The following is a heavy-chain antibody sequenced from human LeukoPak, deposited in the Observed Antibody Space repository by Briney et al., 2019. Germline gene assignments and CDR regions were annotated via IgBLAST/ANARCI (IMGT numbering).Heavy chain of an antibody. D-gene: IGHD4-17*01. Sequence: PSETLSLTCAVSGGSISSGGYSWSWIRQPPGKGLEWIGYIYHSGSTYYNPSLKSRVTISVDRSKNQFSLKLSSVTAADTAVYFCARAGRNGDYLYDCWGQGTLVTVSS. CDR2: IYHSGST. CDR3: ARAGRNGDYLYDC. J-gene: IGHJ4*02. CDR1: GGSISSGGYS. V-gene: IGHV4-30-2*01.